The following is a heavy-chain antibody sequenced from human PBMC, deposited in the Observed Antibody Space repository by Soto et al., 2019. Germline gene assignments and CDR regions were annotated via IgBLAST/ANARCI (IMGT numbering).Heavy chain of an antibody. CDR3: AKIKGEDIVVVVANNWFDP. V-gene: IGHV3-23*01. D-gene: IGHD2-15*01. CDR2: ISGSGGST. Sequence: GGSLRLSCAASGFTFSSYAMSWVRQAPGKGLEWVSAISGSGGSTYYADSVKGRFTISRDNSKNTLYLQMNSLRAKDTAVYYCAKIKGEDIVVVVANNWFDPWGQGTLVTVSS. J-gene: IGHJ5*02. CDR1: GFTFSSYA.